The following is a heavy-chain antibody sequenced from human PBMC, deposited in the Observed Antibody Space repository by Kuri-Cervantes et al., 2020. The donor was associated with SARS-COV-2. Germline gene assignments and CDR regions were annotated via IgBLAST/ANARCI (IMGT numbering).Heavy chain of an antibody. Sequence: LRLSCTVSGGSISSGDYYWSWIRQPPGKGLEWIGYIYYSGSTYYNPSLKSRVTISVDTSKSQFSLKLSSVTAADTAVYYCARDKFEMATIPDAFDIWGQGTMVTVSS. CDR1: GGSISSGDYY. V-gene: IGHV4-30-4*08. D-gene: IGHD5-24*01. CDR3: ARDKFEMATIPDAFDI. J-gene: IGHJ3*02. CDR2: IYYSGST.